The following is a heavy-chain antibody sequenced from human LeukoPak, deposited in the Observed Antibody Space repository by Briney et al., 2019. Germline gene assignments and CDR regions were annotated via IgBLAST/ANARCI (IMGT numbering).Heavy chain of an antibody. J-gene: IGHJ4*02. CDR1: GYTFISYY. Sequence: ASVKVSCKASGYTFISYYIHWVRQAPGQGLEWMGIINPSDGSTSSAQKFQGRVTMTRDTSTSTVYMELSSLRSEDTAVYYCAKEWYSSGYQGLDFWGQGTLVTVSS. CDR3: AKEWYSSGYQGLDF. CDR2: INPSDGST. V-gene: IGHV1-46*01. D-gene: IGHD3-22*01.